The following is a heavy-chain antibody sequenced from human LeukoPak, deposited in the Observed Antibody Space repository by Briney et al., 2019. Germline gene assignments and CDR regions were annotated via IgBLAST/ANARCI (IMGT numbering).Heavy chain of an antibody. J-gene: IGHJ6*02. CDR2: TYYRSKWYN. V-gene: IGHV6-1*01. Sequence: SQTLSLTCAISGDSVSSNSAAWHWIRQSPSRGLEWLGRTYYRSKWYNDYAVSVKSRITINPDTSKNQFSLQLNSVTPEDTAVYYCARETTGMKLNYYYYGMDVWGQGTTVTVSS. CDR1: GDSVSSNSAA. CDR3: ARETTGMKLNYYYYGMDV. D-gene: IGHD1-1*01.